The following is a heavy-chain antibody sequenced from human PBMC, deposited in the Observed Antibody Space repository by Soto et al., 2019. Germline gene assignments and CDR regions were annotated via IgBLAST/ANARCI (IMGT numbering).Heavy chain of an antibody. CDR2: ISYDGSNK. CDR3: AKYGVPFYYGSGSYSDY. CDR1: GFTFSSYG. J-gene: IGHJ4*02. V-gene: IGHV3-30*18. D-gene: IGHD3-10*01. Sequence: HPGGSLRLSCAASGFTFSSYGMHWVRQAPGKGLEWVAVISYDGSNKYYADSVKGRFTISRDNSKNTLYLQMNSLRAEDTAVYYCAKYGVPFYYGSGSYSDYWGQGTLVTVSS.